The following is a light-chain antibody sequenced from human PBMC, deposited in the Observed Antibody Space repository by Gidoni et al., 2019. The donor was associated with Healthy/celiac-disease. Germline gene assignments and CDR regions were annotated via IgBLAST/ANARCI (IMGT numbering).Light chain of an antibody. CDR3: MQALQTPIT. V-gene: IGKV2-28*01. J-gene: IGKJ5*01. Sequence: DVVVTQSPLSLPVTHGEPASISCRSSQSLLHSNGYDYLDWYLQKPGQSPQLLIYLGSNRASGVPDRFSGSGSGTDFTLKISRVEAEDVGIYYCMQALQTPITFGQGTRLDIK. CDR1: QSLLHSNGYDY. CDR2: LGS.